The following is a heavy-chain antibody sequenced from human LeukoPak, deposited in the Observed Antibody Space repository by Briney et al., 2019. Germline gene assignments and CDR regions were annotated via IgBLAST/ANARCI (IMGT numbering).Heavy chain of an antibody. J-gene: IGHJ3*02. D-gene: IGHD3-22*01. Sequence: ASVKVSCKASGYTLTSNYIHWVRQAPGQGLERMGIINPSGGSTTYAQKFQGRVTMTRDTSTSTVYMELSSLRSEDTAVYYCATMWTTYYYDSSGFEAFDIWGQGTMVTVSS. CDR2: INPSGGST. V-gene: IGHV1-46*01. CDR1: GYTLTSNY. CDR3: ATMWTTYYYDSSGFEAFDI.